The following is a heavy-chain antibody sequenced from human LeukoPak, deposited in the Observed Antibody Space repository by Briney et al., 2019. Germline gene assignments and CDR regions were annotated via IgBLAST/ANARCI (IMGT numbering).Heavy chain of an antibody. V-gene: IGHV3-21*01. Sequence: GGSLRLSCAASGFTFSSYSMNWVRQAPGKGLEWVSSISSSSSYIYYADSVKGRFTISRDNAKNSLYLQMNSLRAEDTAVYYCARARRSSSWYVDYWGQGTLVTASS. CDR3: ARARRSSSWYVDY. D-gene: IGHD6-13*01. J-gene: IGHJ4*02. CDR2: ISSSSSYI. CDR1: GFTFSSYS.